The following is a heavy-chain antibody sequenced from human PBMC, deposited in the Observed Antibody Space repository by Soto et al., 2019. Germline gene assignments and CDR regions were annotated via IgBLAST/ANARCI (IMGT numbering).Heavy chain of an antibody. J-gene: IGHJ4*02. CDR2: VSGSGGST. D-gene: IGHD2-15*01. CDR1: GFTFSSYA. V-gene: IGHV3-23*01. CDR3: AKDRDCSGGSCYYNY. Sequence: GGSLRLSCAASGFTFSSYAMNWVRQAPGKGLEWVSAVSGSGGSTYYADSVKGRFTISRDNSKNTLYLQMNSLRAEDTALYYCAKDRDCSGGSCYYNYWGQGTLVTVSS.